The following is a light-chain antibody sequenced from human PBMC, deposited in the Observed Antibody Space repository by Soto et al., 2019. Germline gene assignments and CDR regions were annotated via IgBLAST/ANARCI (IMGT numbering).Light chain of an antibody. CDR2: KAS. J-gene: IGKJ2*04. Sequence: DIQMTQSPSTLSASVGDRVTITCRASQSVNSWLAWYQQKPGKAPKLLIYKASSLESGVPSRFSGSGSGTECTLTISSLQPDDFANYYCQQYNSYRSFGQGAKLEIK. V-gene: IGKV1-5*03. CDR1: QSVNSW. CDR3: QQYNSYRS.